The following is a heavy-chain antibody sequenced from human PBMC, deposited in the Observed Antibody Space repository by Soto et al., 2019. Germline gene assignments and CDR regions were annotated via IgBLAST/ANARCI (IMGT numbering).Heavy chain of an antibody. Sequence: VAEGSSSSLSDCCGCISKPPGKGLEWIGNFYYSGSTYYNPSLKSRVTISVDTSKNQFSLKLSSVTAADTAVYYCERGKYSSPRRGLDVWGQGTPDTVSS. D-gene: IGHD4-4*01. V-gene: IGHV4-39*07. CDR2: FYYSGST. CDR3: ERGKYSSPRRGLDV. CDR1: EGSSSSLSDC. J-gene: IGHJ6*02.